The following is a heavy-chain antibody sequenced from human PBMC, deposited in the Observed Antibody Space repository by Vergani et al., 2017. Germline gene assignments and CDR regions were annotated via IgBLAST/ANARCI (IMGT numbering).Heavy chain of an antibody. CDR3: AKADYGDYGAVDY. CDR2: ISYDGSNK. J-gene: IGHJ4*02. Sequence: QVQLVESGGGVVQPGRSLRLSCAASGFTFSSYGMHWVRQAPGKGLEWVAVISYDGSNKYYADSVKGRFTISRDNSKNTLYLQMNSLRAEDTAVYYCAKADYGDYGAVDYWGQGTLVTVSS. CDR1: GFTFSSYG. V-gene: IGHV3-30*18. D-gene: IGHD4-17*01.